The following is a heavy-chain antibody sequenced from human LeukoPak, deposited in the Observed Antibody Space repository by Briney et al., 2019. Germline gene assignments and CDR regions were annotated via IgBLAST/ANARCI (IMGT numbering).Heavy chain of an antibody. D-gene: IGHD3-3*01. J-gene: IGHJ6*02. CDR1: GITFTTYT. V-gene: IGHV1-3*01. CDR2: INAANGNT. Sequence: GASVKVSCKTSGITFTTYTMHWVRQAPGQRLEWMGWINAANGNTQYSQKFQGRVTMTRDTSTSTVYMELSSLRSEDTAVYYCARGKYDFWSGYYAGSGMDVWGQGTTVTVSS. CDR3: ARGKYDFWSGYYAGSGMDV.